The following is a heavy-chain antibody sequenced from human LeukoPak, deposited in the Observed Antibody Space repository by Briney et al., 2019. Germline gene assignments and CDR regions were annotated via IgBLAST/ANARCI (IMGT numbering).Heavy chain of an antibody. CDR3: ARVEYSGYEFDY. J-gene: IGHJ4*02. CDR2: INHSGST. V-gene: IGHV4-34*01. D-gene: IGHD5-12*01. Sequence: SSETLSLTCAVYGGSFSGYYWSWIRQPPGKGLEWIGEINHSGSTNYNPSLKSRVTMSVDTSKNQFSLKLSSVTAADTAVYYCARVEYSGYEFDYWGQGTLVTVSS. CDR1: GGSFSGYY.